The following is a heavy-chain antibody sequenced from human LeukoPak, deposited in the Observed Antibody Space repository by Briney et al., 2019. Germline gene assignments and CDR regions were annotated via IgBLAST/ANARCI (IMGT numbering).Heavy chain of an antibody. V-gene: IGHV4-59*01. J-gene: IGHJ4*02. Sequence: ETLSLTCTVSGGSISSYYWSWIRQPPGKGLEWIGYISYSGSTNYNPSLKSRVTISVDTSMHQFSLKLSAVTAADTAVYYCARGPHKFDYWGQGSLVTVSS. CDR2: ISYSGST. CDR3: ARGPHKFDY. CDR1: GGSISSYY.